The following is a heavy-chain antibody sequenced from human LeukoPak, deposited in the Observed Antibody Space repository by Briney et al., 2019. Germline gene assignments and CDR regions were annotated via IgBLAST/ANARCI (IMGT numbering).Heavy chain of an antibody. CDR1: GGTFSSYA. CDR3: ARHRGYSYALGC. Sequence: SVKVSCKASGGTFSSYAISWVRQAPGQGLEWMGGIIPIFGTANYAQKFQGRVTITTDESTSTAYMELSSLRSEDTAVYYCARHRGYSYALGCWGQGTLVTVSS. V-gene: IGHV1-69*05. D-gene: IGHD5-18*01. CDR2: IIPIFGTA. J-gene: IGHJ4*02.